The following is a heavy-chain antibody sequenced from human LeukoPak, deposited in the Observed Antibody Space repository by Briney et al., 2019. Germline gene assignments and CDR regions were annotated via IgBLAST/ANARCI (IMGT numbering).Heavy chain of an antibody. CDR1: GFTFTSYY. V-gene: IGHV1-46*01. D-gene: IGHD6-13*01. CDR2: INPSGGST. CDR3: ARHPDSSPALLDL. J-gene: IGHJ3*01. Sequence: ASVKVSCKASGFTFTSYYMNWVRQAPGQGLEWMGIINPSGGSTSYARKFQGRLTVTRDMSTSIVYMELGSLRSEDTAKYYCARHPDSSPALLDLWGQRTMVTVSS.